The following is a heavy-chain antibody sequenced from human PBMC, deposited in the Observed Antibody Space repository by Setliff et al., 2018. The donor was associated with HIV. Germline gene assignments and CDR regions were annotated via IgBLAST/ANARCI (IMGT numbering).Heavy chain of an antibody. CDR1: DVSISSHY. J-gene: IGHJ4*02. CDR2: IYYSGST. Sequence: SETLSLTCSVSDVSISSHYWSWIRQPPGKGLEWIGYIYYSGSTNYNPSLKSRVAMSVDTSKNQFSLMLSSVTAADTAVYYCARGGGTSFDYWGQGTLVTVSS. D-gene: IGHD1-26*01. V-gene: IGHV4-59*11. CDR3: ARGGGTSFDY.